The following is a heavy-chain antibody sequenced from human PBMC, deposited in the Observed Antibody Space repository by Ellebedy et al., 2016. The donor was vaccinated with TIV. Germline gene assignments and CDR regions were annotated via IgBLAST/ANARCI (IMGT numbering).Heavy chain of an antibody. CDR3: ASRHPGSYTLDY. Sequence: SETLSLTCSVSGNSISSYYWSWLRQPPGKGLEWIGYFYYTGTTTYNPSLKSRVTISVDTSKRQFSLRLTSVTAADTAVYYCASRHPGSYTLDYWGQGTLVTVSS. V-gene: IGHV4-59*13. CDR1: GNSISSYY. D-gene: IGHD1-26*01. J-gene: IGHJ4*02. CDR2: FYYTGTT.